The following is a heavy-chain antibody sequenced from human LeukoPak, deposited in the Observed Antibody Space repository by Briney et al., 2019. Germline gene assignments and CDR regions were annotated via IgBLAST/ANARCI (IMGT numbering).Heavy chain of an antibody. CDR3: ARDSRIAAAGTPDY. Sequence: GGSLRLSCAASGFTFSSYSMNWVRQAPGKGLEWVSSISSSSYIYYADSVKGRFTISRDNAKNSLYLQMNSLRAEDTAVYYCARDSRIAAAGTPDYWGQGTLVTVSS. CDR1: GFTFSSYS. CDR2: ISSSSYI. V-gene: IGHV3-21*01. J-gene: IGHJ4*02. D-gene: IGHD6-13*01.